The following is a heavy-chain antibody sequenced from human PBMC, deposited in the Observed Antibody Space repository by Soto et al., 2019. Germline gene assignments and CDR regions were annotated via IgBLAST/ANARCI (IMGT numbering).Heavy chain of an antibody. CDR1: GYTFTSYA. V-gene: IGHV1-3*01. Sequence: QVQLVQSGAEVKKPGASVKVSCKASGYTFTSYAMHWVRQAPGQRLEWMGWINAGNGNTKYSQKLQVRVPITRTTSASTAYMELSSLRSEDTAVYYCARELGCSGGSCYSYDAFDIWGQGTMVTVSS. J-gene: IGHJ3*02. CDR3: ARELGCSGGSCYSYDAFDI. D-gene: IGHD2-15*01. CDR2: INAGNGNT.